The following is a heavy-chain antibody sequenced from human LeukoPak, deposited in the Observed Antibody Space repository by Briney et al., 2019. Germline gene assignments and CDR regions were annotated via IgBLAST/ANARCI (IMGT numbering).Heavy chain of an antibody. CDR1: GGTFSSYP. J-gene: IGHJ4*02. Sequence: SVKVSCKASGGTFSSYPISWVRQAPGQGLEWLGGIIPIFGTPSYAQKFQGRVTITTDESTCTAFMELSSLRSADTAVYYCAREENTATTGGYYFEYWGQGTLVTVSS. CDR2: IIPIFGTP. D-gene: IGHD4-11*01. CDR3: AREENTATTGGYYFEY. V-gene: IGHV1-69*05.